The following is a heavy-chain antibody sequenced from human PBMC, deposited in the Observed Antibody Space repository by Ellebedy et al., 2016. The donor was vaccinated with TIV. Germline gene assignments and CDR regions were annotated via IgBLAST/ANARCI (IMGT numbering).Heavy chain of an antibody. V-gene: IGHV1-18*04. Sequence: ASVKVSCXASGYTCTTHGISWVRQAPGQGLEWMGWINPKNGNTYYAQMLQGRVTMTTDISTNTAYMELRSLRSDDTAVYYCARDSDWLRFFDYWGQGTLITVSS. D-gene: IGHD5-12*01. CDR1: GYTCTTHG. CDR3: ARDSDWLRFFDY. J-gene: IGHJ4*02. CDR2: INPKNGNT.